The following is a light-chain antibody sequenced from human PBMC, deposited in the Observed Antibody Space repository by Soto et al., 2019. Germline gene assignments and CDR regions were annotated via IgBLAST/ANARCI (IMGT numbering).Light chain of an antibody. CDR1: QSVSSSY. CDR3: QQYNNWPPIT. V-gene: IGKV3-15*01. Sequence: EIVMTQSPATLSVVPGERATLSCRASQSVSSSYLAWYQQKPGQAPRLLIYGASTRATGIPARFSGSGSGTEFTLTISSLQSEDFAVYYCQQYNNWPPITFGQGTRLEIK. CDR2: GAS. J-gene: IGKJ5*01.